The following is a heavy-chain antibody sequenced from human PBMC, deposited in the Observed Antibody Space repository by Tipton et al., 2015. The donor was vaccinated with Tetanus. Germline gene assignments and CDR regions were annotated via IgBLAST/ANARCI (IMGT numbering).Heavy chain of an antibody. CDR2: IIPIFGTP. J-gene: IGHJ4*02. V-gene: IGHV1-69*06. Sequence: QVQLVQSGAEVKKPGSSVKVSCKASGDTFSNYAISWVRQAPGQGLEWMGGIIPIFGTPYYAQNLQGRVSIAADTSTNTAYMNLYSLTSDDTAIYYCARDHDLGAPLDYWGQGTLVTVSS. CDR3: ARDHDLGAPLDY. CDR1: GDTFSNYA. D-gene: IGHD1-26*01.